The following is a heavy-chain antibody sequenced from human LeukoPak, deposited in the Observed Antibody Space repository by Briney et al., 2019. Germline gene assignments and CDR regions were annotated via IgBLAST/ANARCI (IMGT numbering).Heavy chain of an antibody. CDR3: AREGILDYGMDV. CDR2: ISSSSSYI. J-gene: IGHJ6*02. Sequence: GGSLRLSCAASGFTFSSYSMNWVRQAPGKGLEWASSISSSSSYIYYADSVKGRFTISRDNAKNSLYLQMNSLRAEDTAVYYCAREGILDYGMDVWGQGTTVTVSS. CDR1: GFTFSSYS. V-gene: IGHV3-21*01. D-gene: IGHD3-3*01.